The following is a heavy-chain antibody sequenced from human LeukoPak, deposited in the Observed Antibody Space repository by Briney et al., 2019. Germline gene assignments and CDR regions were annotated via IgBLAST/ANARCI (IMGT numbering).Heavy chain of an antibody. D-gene: IGHD3-9*01. V-gene: IGHV1-2*06. Sequence: ASVKVSCKASGYTFTGYYMHWVRQAPGQGLEWMGRINPNSGGTNYAQKFQGRVTMTRDTSISTAYMELNRLRSDDTAVYYCARGLTALLRYFDLPGFWGQGTLVTVSS. CDR3: ARGLTALLRYFDLPGF. J-gene: IGHJ4*02. CDR1: GYTFTGYY. CDR2: INPNSGGT.